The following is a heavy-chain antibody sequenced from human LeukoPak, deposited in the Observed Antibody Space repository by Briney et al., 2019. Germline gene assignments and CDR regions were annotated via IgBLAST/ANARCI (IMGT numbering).Heavy chain of an antibody. V-gene: IGHV4-39*07. Sequence: PSETLSLTCTVSGGSISSSSYYWGWIRQPPGKGLEWIGSIYYSGSTYYNPSLKSRVTISVDTSKNQFSLKLSSVTAADTAVYYCASLARRGSGWVYYYYYYMDVWGKGTTVTVSS. D-gene: IGHD6-19*01. CDR2: IYYSGST. CDR3: ASLARRGSGWVYYYYYYMDV. J-gene: IGHJ6*03. CDR1: GGSISSSSYY.